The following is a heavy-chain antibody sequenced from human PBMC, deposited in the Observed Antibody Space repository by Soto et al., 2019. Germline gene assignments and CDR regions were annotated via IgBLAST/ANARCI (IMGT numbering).Heavy chain of an antibody. J-gene: IGHJ6*02. Sequence: PGESLKISCKGSGYRFSSYWIAWVRQMPGKGLEWMGIIYPGDSDTIYSPSFQGQVTFSADKSTSTAYLQWSSLKASDTAMYYCARQGSNGAYYYYGMDVRGQGTTVTVSS. V-gene: IGHV5-51*01. D-gene: IGHD2-8*01. CDR3: ARQGSNGAYYYYGMDV. CDR1: GYRFSSYW. CDR2: IYPGDSDT.